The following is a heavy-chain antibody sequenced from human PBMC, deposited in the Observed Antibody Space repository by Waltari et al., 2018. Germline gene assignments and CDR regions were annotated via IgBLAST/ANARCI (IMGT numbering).Heavy chain of an antibody. D-gene: IGHD2-8*01. CDR2: IIPIFGTA. V-gene: IGHV1-69*05. CDR1: GGTFSSYA. CDR3: ARGLEKMVYARDAFDI. J-gene: IGHJ3*02. Sequence: QVQLVQSGAEVKKPGSSVKVSCKASGGTFSSYAISWVRQAHGQGLEWMGGIIPIFGTANYAQKFQGRVTITTDESTSTAYMELSSLRSEDTAVYYCARGLEKMVYARDAFDIWGQGTMVTVSS.